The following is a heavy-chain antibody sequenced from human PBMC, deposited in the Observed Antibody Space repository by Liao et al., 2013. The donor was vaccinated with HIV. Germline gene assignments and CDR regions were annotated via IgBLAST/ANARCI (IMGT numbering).Heavy chain of an antibody. CDR3: TREEVD. Sequence: QVQLQESGPGLVKPSGTLSLTCTVSGGSVSTYYWSWIRQPAGKGLEWIGRASTSENTNYNPSLKSRVTISVDTSKNQFSLKLSSVTAADTAVYYCTREEVDWGQGTLVTVSS. D-gene: IGHD2-15*01. CDR1: GGSVSTYY. CDR2: ASTSENT. V-gene: IGHV4-4*07. J-gene: IGHJ4*02.